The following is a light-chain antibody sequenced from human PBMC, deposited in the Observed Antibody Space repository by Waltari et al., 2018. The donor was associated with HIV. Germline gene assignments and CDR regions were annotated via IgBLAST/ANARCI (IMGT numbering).Light chain of an antibody. CDR3: QQYHSYPLT. J-gene: IGKJ4*01. V-gene: IGKV1D-16*01. Sequence: DIQMAQFPSSLSAYVGARVTIPCRASQVISSWVAWYQQIPGKAPNSLIYAASNLQSGVPSRFSGSGSGTNFTLIINNLQPEDIATYCCQQYHSYPLTFGGGTKVEIK. CDR1: QVISSW. CDR2: AAS.